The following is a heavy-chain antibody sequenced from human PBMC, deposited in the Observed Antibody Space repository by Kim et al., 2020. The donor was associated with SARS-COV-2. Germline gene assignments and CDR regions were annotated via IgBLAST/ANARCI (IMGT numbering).Heavy chain of an antibody. J-gene: IGHJ4*02. CDR2: ISYDGSNK. D-gene: IGHD6-19*01. CDR3: AKDSSGWYGGDY. CDR1: GFTFSSYG. Sequence: GGSLRLSCAASGFTFSSYGMHWVRQAPGKGLEWVAVISYDGSNKYYADSVKGRFTISRDNSKNTLYLQMNSLRAEDTAVYYCAKDSSGWYGGDYWGQGTLVTVSS. V-gene: IGHV3-30*18.